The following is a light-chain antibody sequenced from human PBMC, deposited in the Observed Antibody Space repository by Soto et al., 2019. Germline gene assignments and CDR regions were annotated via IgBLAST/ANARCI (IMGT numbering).Light chain of an antibody. CDR1: QSVSSS. CDR3: QQYGSAPRT. Sequence: EIVLTQSPGTLSLSPGDGASLSCRASQSVSSSLAWYQQKPGQAPRLLIYGASIRATGIPERFSGSGSATDFNLTVSRLEPEDFAVYYCQQYGSAPRTFGQGTKVEIK. J-gene: IGKJ1*01. V-gene: IGKV3-20*01. CDR2: GAS.